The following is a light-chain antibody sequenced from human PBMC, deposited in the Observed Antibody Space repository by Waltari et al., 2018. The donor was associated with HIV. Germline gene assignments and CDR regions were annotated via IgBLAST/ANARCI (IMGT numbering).Light chain of an antibody. CDR2: KAS. Sequence: DVRVTQSPSSLSASVGDRVTITCRASQGISNFLAWYQQKPGKVPKLLINKASVLQSEVPSRFSGSGSGTEFNLTITSLQTEDIGSYYCQKYDSGPFTFGPGTKLNIK. J-gene: IGKJ3*01. V-gene: IGKV1-27*01. CDR1: QGISNF. CDR3: QKYDSGPFT.